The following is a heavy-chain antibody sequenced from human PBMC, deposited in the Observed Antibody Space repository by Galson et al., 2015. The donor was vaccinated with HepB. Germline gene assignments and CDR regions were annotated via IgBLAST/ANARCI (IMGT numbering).Heavy chain of an antibody. V-gene: IGHV1-69*13. Sequence: SVKVSCKASGGTFSSYAISWVRQAPGQGLEWMGGIIPIFGTANYAQKFQGRVTITADESTSTAYMELSSLRSEDTAVYYCARETGGPREYYGMDVWGQGTAVTVSS. CDR2: IIPIFGTA. CDR1: GGTFSSYA. CDR3: ARETGGPREYYGMDV. J-gene: IGHJ6*02. D-gene: IGHD7-27*01.